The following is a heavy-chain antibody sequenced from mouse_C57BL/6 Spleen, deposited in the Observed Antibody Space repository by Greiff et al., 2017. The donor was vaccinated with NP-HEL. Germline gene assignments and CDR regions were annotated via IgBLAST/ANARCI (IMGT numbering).Heavy chain of an antibody. J-gene: IGHJ1*03. V-gene: IGHV1-72*01. CDR3: ARSITTVVVYFDV. D-gene: IGHD1-1*01. CDR1: GYTFTSYW. CDR2: IDPNSGGT. Sequence: VQLQQSGAELVKPGASVKLSCKASGYTFTSYWMHWVKQRPGRGLEWIGRIDPNSGGTKYNEKFKSKATLTVDKPSRTAYMQLSSLTSEDSAVYYCARSITTVVVYFDVWGTGTTVTVSS.